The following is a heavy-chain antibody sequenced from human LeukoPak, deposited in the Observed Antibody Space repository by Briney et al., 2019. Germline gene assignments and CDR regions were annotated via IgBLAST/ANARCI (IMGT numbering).Heavy chain of an antibody. CDR1: GFTFSSYA. V-gene: IGHV3-23*01. J-gene: IGHJ4*02. Sequence: GGSLRLSCAASGFTFSSYAMSWVRQAPGKGLEWVTSISGSGGSTYYADSVKGRFTICRDNSKNTLYLQMNSLRAEDTAVYYCAKFLPTHIVVANYYFDYWGQGTLVTDSS. CDR2: ISGSGGST. CDR3: AKFLPTHIVVANYYFDY. D-gene: IGHD2-21*01.